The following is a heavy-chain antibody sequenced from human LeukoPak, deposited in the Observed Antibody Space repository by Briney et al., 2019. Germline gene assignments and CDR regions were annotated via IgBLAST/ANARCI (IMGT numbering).Heavy chain of an antibody. V-gene: IGHV4-59*08. J-gene: IGHJ4*02. CDR3: ARPPISRWGEAGDY. CDR2: IYYSGST. Sequence: SETLSLTCTVSGGSISSYYWSWIRQPPGKGLEWIGYIYYSGSTYYNPSLKSRVTISVDTSKNQFSLKLNSVTAADTAVYYCARPPISRWGEAGDYWGQGGLVTVSS. CDR1: GGSISSYY. D-gene: IGHD3-16*01.